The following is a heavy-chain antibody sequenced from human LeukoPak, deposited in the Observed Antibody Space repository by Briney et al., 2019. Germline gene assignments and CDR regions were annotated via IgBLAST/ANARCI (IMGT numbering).Heavy chain of an antibody. CDR3: AKTRSSGYYGYFDY. CDR2: INWNGGST. J-gene: IGHJ4*02. Sequence: GGSLRLSCAASGFTFDDYGMSWVRQAPGKGLEWVSGINWNGGSTGYADSVKGRFTISRDNSKNTLYLQMNSLRAEDTAVYYCAKTRSSGYYGYFDYWGQGTLVTVSS. D-gene: IGHD3-22*01. V-gene: IGHV3-20*04. CDR1: GFTFDDYG.